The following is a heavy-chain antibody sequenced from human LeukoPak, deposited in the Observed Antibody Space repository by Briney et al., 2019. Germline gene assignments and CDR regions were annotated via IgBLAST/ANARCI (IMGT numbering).Heavy chain of an antibody. CDR3: ASSRGVGALEI. V-gene: IGHV3-48*01. D-gene: IGHD2-8*02. J-gene: IGHJ3*02. Sequence: GGSLRLSCAASGFTFSSYGMHWVRQAPGKGLEWVSYIGSGSGTINYADSVKGRFTISRDNAKSSLYLQMNSLRAEDTAVYYCASSRGVGALEIWGQGTMVTVSS. CDR1: GFTFSSYG. CDR2: IGSGSGTI.